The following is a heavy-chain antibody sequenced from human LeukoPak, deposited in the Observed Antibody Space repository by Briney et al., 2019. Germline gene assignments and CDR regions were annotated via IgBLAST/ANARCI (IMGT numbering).Heavy chain of an antibody. D-gene: IGHD3-22*01. V-gene: IGHV4-39*01. J-gene: IGHJ4*02. CDR3: ARLLSGYESDY. CDR1: GGSISSSSSY. Sequence: SETLSLTCTVSGGSISSSSSYWGWIRQPPGKGLEWIGSIYYSGSTYYNPSLKSRVTISVDTSKNQFSLKLSSVTAADTAVYYCARLLSGYESDYWGQGTLVTVSS. CDR2: IYYSGST.